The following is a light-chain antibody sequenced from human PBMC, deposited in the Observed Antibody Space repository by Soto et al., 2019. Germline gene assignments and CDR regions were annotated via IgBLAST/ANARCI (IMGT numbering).Light chain of an antibody. Sequence: QSALPQPASVSGSPGQSITISCTGTSTHIGSSNFVSWYQQHPGKAPQLIIYEVSNRPSGVSDRFSGSKSGDTASLTISGLQAEDEADYYCSSHTINNTGLFGTGTKLTVL. V-gene: IGLV2-14*01. CDR3: SSHTINNTGL. CDR1: STHIGSSNF. J-gene: IGLJ1*01. CDR2: EVS.